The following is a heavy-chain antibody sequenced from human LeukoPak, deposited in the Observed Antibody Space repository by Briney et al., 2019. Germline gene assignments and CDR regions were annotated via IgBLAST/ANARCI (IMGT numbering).Heavy chain of an antibody. CDR3: ARRSSSWFPFDY. V-gene: IGHV4-38-2*01. Sequence: KPSETLSLTYAVSGYSISSGYYWGWIRQPPREGLVWIGSIYHSGSTYYNPSLKSRVTISVDTSKNQFSLKLSSVTAADTAVYYCARRSSSWFPFDYWGQGTLVTVSS. J-gene: IGHJ4*02. D-gene: IGHD6-13*01. CDR2: IYHSGST. CDR1: GYSISSGYY.